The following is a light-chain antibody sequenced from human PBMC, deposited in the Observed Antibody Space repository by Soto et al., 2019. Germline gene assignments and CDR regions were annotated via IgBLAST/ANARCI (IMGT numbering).Light chain of an antibody. CDR2: ANT. CDR1: TSNIGAGYD. Sequence: QSVLTQPPSVSGAPGQRVTISCAGNTSNIGAGYDVHRYQQFPGTAPRLVIHANTNRPSGVPDRFSGSKSGTSASLAITGLQADDEADYHCQSYDIKLSSPVFGGGTKVTVL. J-gene: IGLJ2*01. CDR3: QSYDIKLSSPV. V-gene: IGLV1-40*01.